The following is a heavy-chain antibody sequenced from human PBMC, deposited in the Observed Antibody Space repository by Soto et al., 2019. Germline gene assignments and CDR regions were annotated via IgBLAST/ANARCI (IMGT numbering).Heavy chain of an antibody. J-gene: IGHJ6*03. CDR1: GYTFTSYY. V-gene: IGHV1-46*03. Sequence: QVQLVQSGAEVKKPGASVKVSCKASGYTFTSYYMHWVRQAPGQGLEWMGIINPSGGSTSYAQKFQGRVTMTRDTSTSTVYMELSSLRSEDTAVYYCARALGYCSGGSCYSGSYYYYMDVWDKGTTVTVSS. D-gene: IGHD2-15*01. CDR2: INPSGGST. CDR3: ARALGYCSGGSCYSGSYYYYMDV.